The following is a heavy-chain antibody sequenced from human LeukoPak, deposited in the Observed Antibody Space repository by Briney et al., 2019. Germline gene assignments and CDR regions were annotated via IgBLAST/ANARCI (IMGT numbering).Heavy chain of an antibody. D-gene: IGHD3-22*01. J-gene: IGHJ5*02. CDR2: IYTSGST. CDR3: ARVLDYYDSSGYYEWFDP. V-gene: IGHV4-61*02. Sequence: PSQTLSLTCTVSGGSISSGSYYWSWIRQPAGKGLKWIGRIYTSGSTNYNPSLKSRVTISVDTSKNQFSLKLSSVTAADTAVYYCARVLDYYDSSGYYEWFDPWGQGTLVTVSS. CDR1: GGSISSGSYY.